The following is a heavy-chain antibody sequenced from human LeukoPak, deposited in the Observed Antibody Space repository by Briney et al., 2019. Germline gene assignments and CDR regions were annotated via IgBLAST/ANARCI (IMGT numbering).Heavy chain of an antibody. CDR1: GVSVSSGSYY. Sequence: PSETLSLTCTVSGVSVSSGSYYWSWIRQPPGKGLEWIGYIYYSGSTNYNLSLKSRVTISVDSSKNQFSLKLSSVTAADTAVYYCARDRGTTMVRGVQHSRYFDLWGRGTLVTVSS. CDR2: IYYSGST. V-gene: IGHV4-61*01. J-gene: IGHJ2*01. D-gene: IGHD3-10*01. CDR3: ARDRGTTMVRGVQHSRYFDL.